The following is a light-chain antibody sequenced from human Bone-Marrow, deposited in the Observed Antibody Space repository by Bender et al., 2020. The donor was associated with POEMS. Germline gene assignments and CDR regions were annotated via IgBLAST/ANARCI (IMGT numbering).Light chain of an antibody. V-gene: IGLV2-23*02. CDR3: SSYATANYV. CDR2: EVI. CDR1: SSDVGAYNL. J-gene: IGLJ1*01. Sequence: QSALTQPASVSGSPGQSITISCAGTSSDVGAYNLVSWYQQLPAKAPKLMIYEVIKRPLGISNRFSGSKSGNTASLTVSRLQADDEADYYCSSYATANYVFGSGTKVIVL.